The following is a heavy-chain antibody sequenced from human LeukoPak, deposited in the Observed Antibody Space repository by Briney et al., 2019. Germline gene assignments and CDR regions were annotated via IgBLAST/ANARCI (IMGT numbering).Heavy chain of an antibody. CDR2: IYYSGST. CDR3: ASSYDFWSGYSYFDL. Sequence: SETLSLTCTVSGGSISSYYWNWIRQPPGKGLEWIGYIYYSGSTNYNPSLKSRVTISVDTSKNQFSLKLSSVTAADTAVYYCASSYDFWSGYSYFDLWGRGTLVTVSS. V-gene: IGHV4-59*01. D-gene: IGHD3-3*01. J-gene: IGHJ2*01. CDR1: GGSISSYY.